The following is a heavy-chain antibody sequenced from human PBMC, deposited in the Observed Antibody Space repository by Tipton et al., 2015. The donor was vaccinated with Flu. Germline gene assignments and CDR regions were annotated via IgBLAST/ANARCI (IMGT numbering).Heavy chain of an antibody. CDR1: GGSLSSFY. J-gene: IGHJ5*01. D-gene: IGHD3-10*01. CDR2: VYSSGTT. Sequence: GLVKPSETLSLTCTVSGGSLSSFYWTWIRQSAGKGLEWIGRVYSSGTTNFNPSLKSRLTMSLDASKNQFSLTLNSVTAADTAVYYCARGSGSRTFVIFDFWGQGTLVTVSS. CDR3: ARGSGSRTFVIFDF. V-gene: IGHV4-4*07.